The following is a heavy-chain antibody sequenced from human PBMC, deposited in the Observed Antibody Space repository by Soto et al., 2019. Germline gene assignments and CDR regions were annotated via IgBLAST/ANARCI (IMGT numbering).Heavy chain of an antibody. CDR3: ARSVDGKGPNWFDP. V-gene: IGHV4-30-2*01. CDR2: IYHSGST. D-gene: IGHD6-19*01. J-gene: IGHJ5*02. Sequence: QLQLQESGSGLVKPSQTLSLTCAVSGGSISSGGYSWSWIRQPPGKGLEWIGYIYHSGSTYYNPSLNSRVTISVDRSKNQFSLKLSSVTAADTAVYYCARSVDGKGPNWFDPWGQGTLVTVSS. CDR1: GGSISSGGYS.